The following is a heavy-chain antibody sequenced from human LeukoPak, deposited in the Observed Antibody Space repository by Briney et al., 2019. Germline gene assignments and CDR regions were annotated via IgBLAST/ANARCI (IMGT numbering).Heavy chain of an antibody. D-gene: IGHD2-8*01. CDR2: IKQDGSET. J-gene: IGHJ3*02. CDR1: GFTFSSYW. Sequence: GGSLRLSCAASGFTFSSYWMSWVRQAPGKGLEWVANIKQDGSETYYVDSVKGRFTISRDNAKNSLYLQMNSLRAEDTAVYYCAREAPKIVLMVYAIRSAFDIWGQGTMVTVSS. V-gene: IGHV3-7*05. CDR3: AREAPKIVLMVYAIRSAFDI.